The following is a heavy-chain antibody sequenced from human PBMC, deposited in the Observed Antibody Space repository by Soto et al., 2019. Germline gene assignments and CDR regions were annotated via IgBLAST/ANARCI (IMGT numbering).Heavy chain of an antibody. V-gene: IGHV1-18*01. CDR1: GYTFTSYG. CDR2: ISAYNGNT. J-gene: IGHJ4*02. D-gene: IGHD2-21*02. CDR3: ARYAGWVTPPLY. Sequence: QVQLVQSGAEVKKPGASVKVSCKASGYTFTSYGISWVRQAPGQGLEWMGWISAYNGNTNYAQKLQGRVTMPTDTSTRTASMELRSLRPADTAVYYCARYAGWVTPPLYWGQGPLVTVSS.